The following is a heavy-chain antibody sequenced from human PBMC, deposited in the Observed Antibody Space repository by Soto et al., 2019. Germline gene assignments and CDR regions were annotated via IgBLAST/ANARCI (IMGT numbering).Heavy chain of an antibody. D-gene: IGHD1-1*01. CDR1: GYTSTTYG. CDR2: ISAYNGDT. Sequence: QVQLVQSGAEVKKPGASVKVSCKASGYTSTTYGISWVRQAPGQGLEWMGWISAYNGDTKHAQKFQGRVTMTTDTSTSTAYMELRSLRSDDTAVYYCARDIGLTALDRFDPWGQGTLVTVSS. CDR3: ARDIGLTALDRFDP. J-gene: IGHJ5*02. V-gene: IGHV1-18*01.